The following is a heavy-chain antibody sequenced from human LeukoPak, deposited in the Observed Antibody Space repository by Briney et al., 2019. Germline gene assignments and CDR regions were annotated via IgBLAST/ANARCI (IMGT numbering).Heavy chain of an antibody. CDR2: INWNGGST. V-gene: IGHV3-20*04. CDR1: GFTFSSYA. D-gene: IGHD5-18*01. CDR3: ARDRSPNYTAMDN. Sequence: GGSLRLSCAASGFTFSSYAMSWVRHAPGKGLEWVSGINWNGGSTGYADSVKGRFTISRDNAKNSLYLQMNSLRAEDTALYYCARDRSPNYTAMDNWGQGTLVTVSS. J-gene: IGHJ4*02.